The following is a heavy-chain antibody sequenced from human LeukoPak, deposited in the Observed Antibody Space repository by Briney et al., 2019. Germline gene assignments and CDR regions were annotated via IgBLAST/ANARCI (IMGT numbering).Heavy chain of an antibody. D-gene: IGHD6-19*01. CDR3: ARDLLGAVAGTRDDY. CDR1: RFTFSSYS. J-gene: IGHJ4*02. Sequence: GGSLRLSCAASRFTFSSYSMNWVRQAPGKGLEWVSSISSSGSYIYYADSVKGRFTISRDNAKNSLYLQMNSLRAEDTAVYYCARDLLGAVAGTRDDYWGQGTLVTVSS. CDR2: ISSSGSYI. V-gene: IGHV3-21*01.